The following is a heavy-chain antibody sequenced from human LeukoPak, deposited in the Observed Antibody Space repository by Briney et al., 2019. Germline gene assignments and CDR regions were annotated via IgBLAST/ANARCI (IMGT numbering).Heavy chain of an antibody. CDR1: GFTFSSYG. CDR3: AKRPSESCANGGCYFDS. V-gene: IGHV3-30*18. J-gene: IGHJ4*02. CDR2: ISYDGSNK. D-gene: IGHD2-8*01. Sequence: GRSLRLSCAASGFTFSSYGMHWVRQAPGKGLEWVAVISYDGSNKYYADSVKGRFTISRDNSKNTLYLQMSSLRAEDTAAYYCAKRPSESCANGGCYFDSWGQGTLVTVSP.